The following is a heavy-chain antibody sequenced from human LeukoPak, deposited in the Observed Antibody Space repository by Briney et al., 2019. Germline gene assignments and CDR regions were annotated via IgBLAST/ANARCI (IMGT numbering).Heavy chain of an antibody. CDR1: GGSISSYY. V-gene: IGHV4-59*01. CDR3: ARGPYSNYLYLNFDY. CDR2: IYYSGST. Sequence: PSETLSLXCTVFGGSISSYYWSWIRQPPGKVLGWIGYIYYSGSTNYNPSLKSRVTISVDTSKNQFSLKLSSVTAADTAVYYCARGPYSNYLYLNFDYWGQGTLVTVSS. J-gene: IGHJ4*02. D-gene: IGHD4-11*01.